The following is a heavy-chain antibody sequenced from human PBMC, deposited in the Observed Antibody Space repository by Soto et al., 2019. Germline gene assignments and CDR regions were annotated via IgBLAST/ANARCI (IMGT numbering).Heavy chain of an antibody. J-gene: IGHJ3*02. CDR3: ARVLAQVDTAMTTAFDI. Sequence: QVQLQESGPGLVKPSGTLSLTCAVSSGSISSSNWLSWVRQPPGKGLEWIGEIYHSGSTNYNPSLKSRVTISVDKSKNQFSLKLSSVTAADTAVYYCARVLAQVDTAMTTAFDIWGQGTMVTVSS. D-gene: IGHD5-18*01. CDR1: SGSISSSNW. V-gene: IGHV4-4*02. CDR2: IYHSGST.